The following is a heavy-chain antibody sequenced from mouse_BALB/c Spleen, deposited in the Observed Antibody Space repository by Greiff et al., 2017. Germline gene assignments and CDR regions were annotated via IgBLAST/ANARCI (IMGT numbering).Heavy chain of an antibody. Sequence: EVKLMESGGGLVQPGGSMKLSCVASGFTFSNYWMNWVRQSPEKGLEWVAEIRLKSNNYATHYAESVKGRFTISRDDSKSSVYLQMNNLRAEDTGMYYCTRGPGLITTVVATRGNAMDYWGQGTSVTVSS. CDR2: IRLKSNNYAT. J-gene: IGHJ4*01. CDR3: TRGPGLITTVVATRGNAMDY. D-gene: IGHD1-1*01. V-gene: IGHV6-6*02. CDR1: GFTFSNYW.